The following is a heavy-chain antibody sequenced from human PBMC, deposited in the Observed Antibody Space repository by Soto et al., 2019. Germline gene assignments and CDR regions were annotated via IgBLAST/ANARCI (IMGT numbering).Heavy chain of an antibody. V-gene: IGHV1-18*01. CDR2: ISAYNGNT. J-gene: IGHJ4*02. D-gene: IGHD3-9*01. Sequence: ASVKVSCKASGYTFTSYGISWVRQAPGQGLEWMGWISAYNGNTNYAQKLQGRVTMTTDTSTSTAYMELRSLRSDDTAVYYCARGLYDILTGYYSTFDYWGQGTLVTVSS. CDR1: GYTFTSYG. CDR3: ARGLYDILTGYYSTFDY.